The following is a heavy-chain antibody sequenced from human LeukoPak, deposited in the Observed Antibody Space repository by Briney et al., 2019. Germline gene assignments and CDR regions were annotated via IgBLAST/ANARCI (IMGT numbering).Heavy chain of an antibody. J-gene: IGHJ4*02. CDR1: GYTFTSYG. CDR2: ISAYIGDT. D-gene: IGHD3-22*01. V-gene: IGHV1-18*01. CDR3: ARVFGYDSSGYPVGSPDYFDY. Sequence: ASVKVSCTPSGYTFTSYGISWVRQAPGQGLEWMGWISAYIGDTNYAQKLQRRVTMTTDTSTSTAYMELRSLRSDDAAVYYCARVFGYDSSGYPVGSPDYFDYWGQGTLVTVSS.